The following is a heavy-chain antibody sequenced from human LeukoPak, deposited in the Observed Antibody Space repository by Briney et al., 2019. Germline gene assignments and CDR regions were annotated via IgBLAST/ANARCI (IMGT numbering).Heavy chain of an antibody. Sequence: PSETLSLTCTVSGGSISSGDYCWSWIRQHPGKGLEWIGYIYYSGSTYYNPSLKSRVTISVDTSKNQFSLKLSSVTAADTAVYYCATRSNSWYYFDYWGQGALVAVSS. CDR3: ATRSNSWYYFDY. CDR1: GGSISSGDYC. CDR2: IYYSGST. J-gene: IGHJ4*02. D-gene: IGHD6-13*01. V-gene: IGHV4-31*03.